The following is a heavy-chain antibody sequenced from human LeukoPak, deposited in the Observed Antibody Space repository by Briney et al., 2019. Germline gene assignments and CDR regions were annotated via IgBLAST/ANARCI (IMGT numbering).Heavy chain of an antibody. CDR3: ARYCSSTSCLLDY. CDR2: ISSSSSTI. V-gene: IGHV3-48*01. J-gene: IGHJ4*02. CDR1: GFTFSSHS. Sequence: PGGSLRLSCAASGFTFSSHSMNWVRQAPGKGLEWVSYISSSSSTIYYADSVKGRFTISRDNAKNSLYLQMNSLRAEDTAVYYCARYCSSTSCLLDYWGQGTLVTVSS. D-gene: IGHD2-2*01.